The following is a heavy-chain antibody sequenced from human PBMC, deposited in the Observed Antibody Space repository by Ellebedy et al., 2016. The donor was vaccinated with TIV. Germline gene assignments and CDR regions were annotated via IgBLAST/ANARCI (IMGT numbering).Heavy chain of an antibody. V-gene: IGHV3-30*18. Sequence: GESLKISCAASGFPFRTYGMHSVRQAPGKGLEWVALISYDGSNIFYADSVKGRFTISRDNYKNTLYLQMNSLRGEDTDVYYCAQGYGTYFLQYYFDTWGQGTLVTVSS. CDR1: GFPFRTYG. CDR3: AQGYGTYFLQYYFDT. J-gene: IGHJ4*02. CDR2: ISYDGSNI. D-gene: IGHD1-26*01.